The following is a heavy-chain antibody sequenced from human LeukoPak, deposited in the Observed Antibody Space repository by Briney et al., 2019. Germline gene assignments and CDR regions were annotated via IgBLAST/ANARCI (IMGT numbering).Heavy chain of an antibody. D-gene: IGHD5-24*01. CDR1: GGSISSYY. J-gene: IGHJ4*02. V-gene: IGHV4-59*08. CDR3: ARHRDGYHFDY. Sequence: PSETLSLTCTVSGGSISSYYWSWIRQPPGKGLEWIGYIYYSGSTNYSPSLKSRVTISVDTSKNQFSLKLSSVTAADTAVYYCARHRDGYHFDYWGQGTLVTLSS. CDR2: IYYSGST.